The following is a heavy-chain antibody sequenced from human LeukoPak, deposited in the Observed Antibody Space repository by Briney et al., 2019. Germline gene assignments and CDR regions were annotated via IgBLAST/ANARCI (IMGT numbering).Heavy chain of an antibody. CDR2: ISSDGTST. CDR1: GFTFSSYW. J-gene: IGHJ4*02. Sequence: GGSLRLSCAASGFTFSSYWMHWVRQAPGQGLVLVSRISSDGTSTSYADSAKDRFTISRDNAKNTLYLQMNSLRAEDTAVYHCTRVHYGDYVDYWGQGTLVTVSS. V-gene: IGHV3-74*01. CDR3: TRVHYGDYVDY. D-gene: IGHD4-17*01.